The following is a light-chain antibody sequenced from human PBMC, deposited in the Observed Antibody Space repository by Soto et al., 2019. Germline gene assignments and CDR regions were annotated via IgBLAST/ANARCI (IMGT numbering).Light chain of an antibody. CDR1: HDVSRN. J-gene: IGKJ4*01. V-gene: IGKV1-33*01. Sequence: DIPMNQSPSSLSASEGDRVTITCQSSHDVSRNLNWFQQKPGEAPQLLIYDASNLERGVPSRFSGSGSGTDFTLTISSLQPEDVATYYCQQYNSMLSFGGGTEVEIK. CDR3: QQYNSMLS. CDR2: DAS.